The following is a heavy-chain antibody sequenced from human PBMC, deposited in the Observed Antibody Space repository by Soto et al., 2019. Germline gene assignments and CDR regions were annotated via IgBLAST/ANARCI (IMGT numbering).Heavy chain of an antibody. D-gene: IGHD6-6*01. CDR1: GGSIVAFC. V-gene: IGHV4-59*01. J-gene: IGHJ4*02. CDR2: IYYSGST. CDR3: ARVGGLAARTFDY. Sequence: LDLTWTVSGGSIVAFCCSLMRQPPGKGLEWIGYIYYSGSTNYNPSLKSRVTISVDTSKNQFSLNLRSMSPADTAVYYCARVGGLAARTFDYWGPGPLVTVSS.